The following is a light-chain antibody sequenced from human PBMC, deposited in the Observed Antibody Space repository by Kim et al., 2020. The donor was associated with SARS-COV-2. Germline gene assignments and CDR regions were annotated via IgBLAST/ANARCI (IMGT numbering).Light chain of an antibody. CDR3: QQYNNWPMYT. J-gene: IGKJ2*01. CDR2: GAS. Sequence: VSTGESAPLSCSATQRVSRNFVWYQQKPGQAPGLLIYGASTRATGITARFSGSVSGTEFTLTISSLQSEDFAVYYCQQYNNWPMYTFGQGTKLEI. CDR1: QRVSRN. V-gene: IGKV3-15*01.